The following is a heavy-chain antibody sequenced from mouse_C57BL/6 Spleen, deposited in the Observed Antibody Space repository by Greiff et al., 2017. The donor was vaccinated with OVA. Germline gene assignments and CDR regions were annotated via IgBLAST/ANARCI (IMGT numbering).Heavy chain of an antibody. Sequence: QVQLKQPGAELVKPGASVKLSCKASGYTFTSYWMHWVKQRPGQGLEWIGMIHPNSGSTNYNEKFKSKATLTVDKSSSTAYMQLSSLTSEDSAVYYCARDPYGSSYEGYFDVWGTGTTVTVSS. J-gene: IGHJ1*03. D-gene: IGHD1-1*01. CDR2: IHPNSGST. V-gene: IGHV1-64*01. CDR3: ARDPYGSSYEGYFDV. CDR1: GYTFTSYW.